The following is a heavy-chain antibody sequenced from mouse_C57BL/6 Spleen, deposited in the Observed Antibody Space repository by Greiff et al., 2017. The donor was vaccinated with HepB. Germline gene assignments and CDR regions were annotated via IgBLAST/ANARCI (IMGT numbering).Heavy chain of an antibody. V-gene: IGHV14-1*01. Sequence: VQLQQSGAELVRPGASVKLSCTASGFNIKDYYMHWVKQRPEQGLEWIGRIDPEDGDTEYAPKFQGKATMTADTSSNTAYLQLSSLTSEDTAVYYCTLITTVGPAWFAYWGQGTLVTVSA. J-gene: IGHJ3*01. CDR3: TLITTVGPAWFAY. CDR1: GFNIKDYY. CDR2: IDPEDGDT. D-gene: IGHD1-1*01.